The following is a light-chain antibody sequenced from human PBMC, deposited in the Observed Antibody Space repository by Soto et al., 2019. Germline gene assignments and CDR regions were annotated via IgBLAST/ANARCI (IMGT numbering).Light chain of an antibody. CDR1: QSIGRF. Sequence: DIQMTQSPPSLSASVGDRVTITCRASQSIGRFLNWYQQKPGKAPNVLINVASTLRSGVPSRFSGSGSGTDFNLTINSLQPEDFATYFCQQSFTTPLTFGGGTKVDIK. V-gene: IGKV1-39*01. CDR2: VAS. J-gene: IGKJ4*01. CDR3: QQSFTTPLT.